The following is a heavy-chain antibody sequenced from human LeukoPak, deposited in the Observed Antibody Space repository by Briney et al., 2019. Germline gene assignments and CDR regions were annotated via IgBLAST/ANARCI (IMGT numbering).Heavy chain of an antibody. CDR2: IYSDNT. V-gene: IGHV3-53*01. CDR3: ARRAGAYSHPYDY. D-gene: IGHD4/OR15-4a*01. J-gene: IGHJ4*02. Sequence: PGGSLRLSCTVSGFTASSNSMSWVRHAPGKGLEWVSFIYSDNTHSSDSVHCRVTISRDYSKTTLYPQMNRLRAEDTAGHYCARRAGAYSHPYDYWGQGTLVTVSS. CDR1: GFTASSNS.